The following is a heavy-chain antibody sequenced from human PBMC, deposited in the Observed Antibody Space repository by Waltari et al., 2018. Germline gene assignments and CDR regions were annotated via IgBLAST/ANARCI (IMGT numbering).Heavy chain of an antibody. CDR2: IYYSGST. D-gene: IGHD4-17*01. J-gene: IGHJ3*02. V-gene: IGHV4-39*01. Sequence: QLQLQESGPGLVKPSETLSLTCTVSGGSISSSSYYWGWIRQPPGKGLEWIGSIYYSGSTYYNPSLKSRVTISVDTSKNQFSLKLSSVTAADTAVYYCANVHPWTDYGGNSGAFDIWGQGTMVTVSS. CDR1: GGSISSSSYY. CDR3: ANVHPWTDYGGNSGAFDI.